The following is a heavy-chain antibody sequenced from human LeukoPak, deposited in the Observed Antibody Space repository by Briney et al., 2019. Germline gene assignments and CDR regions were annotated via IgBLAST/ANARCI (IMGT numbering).Heavy chain of an antibody. V-gene: IGHV3-23*01. CDR1: GFTFSSFE. CDR2: ISGSGGSA. J-gene: IGHJ4*02. Sequence: GGSLRLSCAASGFTFSSFEMSWVRQAPGKGLEWVSAISGSGGSAYYADSVKGRFTISRDNSRNSLSLQMNSLRAEDTALYYCAKTGYSSGWYRIWDYWGQGTLVTLSS. CDR3: AKTGYSSGWYRIWDY. D-gene: IGHD6-19*01.